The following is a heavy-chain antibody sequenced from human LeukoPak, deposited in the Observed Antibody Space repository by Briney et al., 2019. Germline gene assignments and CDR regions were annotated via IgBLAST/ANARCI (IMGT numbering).Heavy chain of an antibody. D-gene: IGHD3-22*01. CDR2: MNPSGGST. Sequence: GTSVKVSCTASGYTFSNYYVHWVRQAPGQGLEWIGLMNPSGGSTNYTQKFQGRVTMTRDTSTSTVYMELSSLRSEDTAVYYCARDTYYDSSGYYPYGWGQGTLVTVSS. V-gene: IGHV1-46*01. CDR1: GYTFSNYY. CDR3: ARDTYYDSSGYYPYG. J-gene: IGHJ4*02.